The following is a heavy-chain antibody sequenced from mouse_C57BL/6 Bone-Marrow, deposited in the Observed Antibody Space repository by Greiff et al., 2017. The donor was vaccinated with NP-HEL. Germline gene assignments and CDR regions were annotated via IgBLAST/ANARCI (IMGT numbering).Heavy chain of an antibody. CDR2: ISDGGSYT. Sequence: EVHLVESGGGLVKPGGSLKLSCAASGFTFSSYAMSWVRQTPEKRLEWVATISDGGSYTYYPDNVKGRFTISRDNAKNNLYLQMSHLKSEDTAMYYCARDWTTVVAAMDYWGQGTSVTVSS. J-gene: IGHJ4*01. V-gene: IGHV5-4*01. CDR3: ARDWTTVVAAMDY. CDR1: GFTFSSYA. D-gene: IGHD1-1*01.